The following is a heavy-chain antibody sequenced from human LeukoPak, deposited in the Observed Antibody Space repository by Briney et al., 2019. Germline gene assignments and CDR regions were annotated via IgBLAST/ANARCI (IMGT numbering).Heavy chain of an antibody. J-gene: IGHJ6*02. CDR1: GGSISSYY. CDR3: AGLGARGSSSLYYYGMDV. Sequence: SETLSLTCTVSGGSISSYYWSWIRQPPGKGLGWIGYIYYSGSTNYNPSLKSRVTISVDTSKNQFSLKLSSVTAADTAVYYCAGLGARGSSSLYYYGMDVWGQGTTVTVSS. D-gene: IGHD6-6*01. CDR2: IYYSGST. V-gene: IGHV4-59*08.